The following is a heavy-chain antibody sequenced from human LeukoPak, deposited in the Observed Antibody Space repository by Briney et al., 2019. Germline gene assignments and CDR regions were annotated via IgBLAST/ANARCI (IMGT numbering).Heavy chain of an antibody. CDR3: ARDTHENYDFWSGFRESYYYGMDV. J-gene: IGHJ6*02. V-gene: IGHV3-11*04. CDR2: ISSSGSTI. CDR1: GFTFSDYY. Sequence: GGSLRLSCAASGFTFSDYYMSWIRQAPGKGLEWVSYISSSGSTIYYADSVKGRFTISRDNAKNSLYLQMNSLRAEDTAVYYCARDTHENYDFWSGFRESYYYGMDVWGQGTTVTVSS. D-gene: IGHD3-3*01.